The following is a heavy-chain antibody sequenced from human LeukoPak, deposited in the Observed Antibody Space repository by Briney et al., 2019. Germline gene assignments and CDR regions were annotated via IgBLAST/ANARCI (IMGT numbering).Heavy chain of an antibody. J-gene: IGHJ5*02. V-gene: IGHV4-61*01. D-gene: IGHD3-22*01. CDR3: ARGQGIIDYDSSGYHPLGP. Sequence: SETLSLTCTVSGGSISSGSYYWSWIRQPPGKGLEWIGYIYYSGSTNYNPSLKSRVTISVDTSKNQFSLKLSSVTAADTAVYYCARGQGIIDYDSSGYHPLGPWGQGTLVTVSS. CDR1: GGSISSGSYY. CDR2: IYYSGST.